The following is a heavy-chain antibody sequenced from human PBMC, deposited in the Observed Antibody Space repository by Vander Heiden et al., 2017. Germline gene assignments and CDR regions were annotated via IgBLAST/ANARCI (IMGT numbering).Heavy chain of an antibody. CDR2: TWYDGSRK. Sequence: VQLVESGGGVVQPGRSLRLSCAASGFTLSNYGIHWVRQAPGKGLEWVAVTWYDGSRKYFADPVQDRFSISRDNSKVFLQMNSLRAEDTAVYYCARDGRVRGIIIRPYYYYGMDVWGQGTEVTVSS. D-gene: IGHD3-10*01. J-gene: IGHJ6*02. CDR1: GFTLSNYG. CDR3: ARDGRVRGIIIRPYYYYGMDV. V-gene: IGHV3-33*01.